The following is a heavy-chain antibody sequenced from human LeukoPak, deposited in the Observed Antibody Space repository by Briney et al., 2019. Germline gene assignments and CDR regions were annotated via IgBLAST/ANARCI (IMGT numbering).Heavy chain of an antibody. D-gene: IGHD5-18*01. Sequence: PGGSLRLSCAASGFTFNSYEMNWVRQAPGKGLEWISYISSSATTIYYADSVKGRFTISRDNAKNSLYLQMNSLRAEDTALCYCARRQQWDFDYWGQGTLVTVSS. CDR3: ARRQQWDFDY. CDR2: ISSSATTI. J-gene: IGHJ4*02. V-gene: IGHV3-48*03. CDR1: GFTFNSYE.